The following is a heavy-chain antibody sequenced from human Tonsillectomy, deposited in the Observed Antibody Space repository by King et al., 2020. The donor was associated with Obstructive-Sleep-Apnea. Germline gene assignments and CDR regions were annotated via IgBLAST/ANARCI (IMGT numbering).Heavy chain of an antibody. CDR3: ARGRSSSWYGEERTEDVDY. J-gene: IGHJ4*02. D-gene: IGHD6-13*01. CDR2: IYYSGST. V-gene: IGHV4-30-4*01. CDR1: GGSISSGDYY. Sequence: VQLQESGPGLVKPSQTLSLTCTVSGGSISSGDYYWSWIRQPPGKGLEWIGYIYYSGSTSYNPSLKSRVTISVDTSKNQFSLKLSSVTAADTAGYYCARGRSSSWYGEERTEDVDYWGQGTLVTVSS.